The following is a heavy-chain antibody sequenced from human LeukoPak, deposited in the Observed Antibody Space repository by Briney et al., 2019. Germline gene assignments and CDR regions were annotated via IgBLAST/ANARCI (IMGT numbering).Heavy chain of an antibody. CDR3: ARGRYSSGLQTDY. Sequence: GGSLRLSCAASGFTFSSYGMHWVRQAPGKGLEWVAVIWYDGSNKYYADSVKGRFTISRDNSKNTLYLQMNSLRAEDTAVYYCARGRYSSGLQTDYWGQGTLVTVSS. D-gene: IGHD6-19*01. J-gene: IGHJ4*01. V-gene: IGHV3-33*01. CDR2: IWYDGSNK. CDR1: GFTFSSYG.